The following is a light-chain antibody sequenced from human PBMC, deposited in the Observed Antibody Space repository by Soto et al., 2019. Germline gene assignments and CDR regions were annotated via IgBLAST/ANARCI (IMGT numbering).Light chain of an antibody. CDR3: QQYYSTLT. CDR1: QSVLYSSNNNNY. Sequence: DIVMTQSPDSLAVYLGERTTINCKSSQSVLYSSNNNNYLAWYQQKPGQPPKLLIYWAATRESGVPERFSGSGSGTDFILTISSLHAEDVVVYYCQQYYSTLTFGGGTKVEIK. CDR2: WAA. V-gene: IGKV4-1*01. J-gene: IGKJ4*02.